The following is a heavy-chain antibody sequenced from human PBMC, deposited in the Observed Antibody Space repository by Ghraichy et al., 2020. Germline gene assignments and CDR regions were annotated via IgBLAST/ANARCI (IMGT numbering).Heavy chain of an antibody. D-gene: IGHD3-9*01. V-gene: IGHV3-15*01. CDR1: GFTFANAW. J-gene: IGHJ4*02. CDR2: IKSKADGGRT. Sequence: GGSLRLSCAASGFTFANAWMTWVRQTPGKGLEWVGRIKSKADGGRTDYAASVKGRFTISRDDSKSTMYLQMNSLKIEDTAVYYCTIIPPYKSDWFYYFDSWGQGTLVTVSS. CDR3: TIIPPYKSDWFYYFDS.